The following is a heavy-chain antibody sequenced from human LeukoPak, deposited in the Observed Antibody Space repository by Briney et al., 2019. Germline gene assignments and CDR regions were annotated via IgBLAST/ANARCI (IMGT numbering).Heavy chain of an antibody. CDR3: ARVRPLRRVNWFDP. Sequence: GGSLRLSCAASGFPVSSNYMSWVRQAPGKGLEWVSYISSSSSYTNYADSVKGRFTISRDNAKNSLYLQMNSLRAEDTAVYYCARVRPLRRVNWFDPWGQGTLVTVSS. D-gene: IGHD1-14*01. V-gene: IGHV3-11*05. CDR1: GFPVSSNY. CDR2: ISSSSSYT. J-gene: IGHJ5*02.